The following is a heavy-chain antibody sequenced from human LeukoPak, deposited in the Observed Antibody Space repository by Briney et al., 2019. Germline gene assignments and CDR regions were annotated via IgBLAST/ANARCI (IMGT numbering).Heavy chain of an antibody. D-gene: IGHD2-15*01. CDR3: ASVYCSGGSCYYFNY. CDR2: IIPIFGTA. V-gene: IGHV1-69*06. Sequence: SVKVSCKASGGTFSSYAISWVRQAPGQGLEWMGGIIPIFGTANYAQKFQGRVTITADKSTSTAYMELSSLRSEDTAVYYCASVYCSGGSCYYFNYWGRGTLVTVSS. J-gene: IGHJ4*02. CDR1: GGTFSSYA.